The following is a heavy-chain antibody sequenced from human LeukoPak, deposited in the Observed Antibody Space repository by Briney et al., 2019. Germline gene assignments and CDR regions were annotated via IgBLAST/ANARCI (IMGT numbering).Heavy chain of an antibody. V-gene: IGHV3-43*02. D-gene: IGHD6-19*01. J-gene: IGHJ4*02. CDR3: ATDRVNSGWYPDY. Sequence: GGSLRLSCAASGFTFDEYAMHWIRQFPGRGLEWVSLISADGSRAYYADSVKGRFTISRDNREKSLYVQMNSLKTEDTALYYCATDRVNSGWYPDYWGQGTLVTVSS. CDR2: ISADGSRA. CDR1: GFTFDEYA.